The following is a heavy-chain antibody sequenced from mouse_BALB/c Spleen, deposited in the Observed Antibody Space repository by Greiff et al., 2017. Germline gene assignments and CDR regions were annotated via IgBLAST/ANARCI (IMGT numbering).Heavy chain of an antibody. Sequence: EVKLVESGAELVKPGASVKLSCTASGFNIKDTYMHWVKQRPEQGLEWIGRIDPANGNTKYDPKFQGKATITADTSSNTAYLQLSSLTSEDTAVYYCARQYYDSNYWGQGTTLTVSS. J-gene: IGHJ2*01. CDR2: IDPANGNT. D-gene: IGHD2-4*01. CDR3: ARQYYDSNY. CDR1: GFNIKDTY. V-gene: IGHV14-3*02.